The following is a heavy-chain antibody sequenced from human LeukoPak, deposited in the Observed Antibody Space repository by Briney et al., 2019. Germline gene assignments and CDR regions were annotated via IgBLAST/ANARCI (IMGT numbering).Heavy chain of an antibody. Sequence: PGGSLRLSCAASGFTFSTYAMSWVRQTPGKGLEWVSAISGSGDTTYYADSVKGRFTISRDNSRNTLYLQMNSLRAEDMAVYYCANLPSTEFPYGNNYGYLFKYWGQGTLVTVSS. CDR2: ISGSGDTT. V-gene: IGHV3-23*01. CDR3: ANLPSTEFPYGNNYGYLFKY. CDR1: GFTFSTYA. D-gene: IGHD5-18*01. J-gene: IGHJ4*02.